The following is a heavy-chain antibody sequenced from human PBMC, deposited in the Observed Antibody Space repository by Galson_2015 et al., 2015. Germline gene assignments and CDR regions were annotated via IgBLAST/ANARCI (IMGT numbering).Heavy chain of an antibody. CDR1: GFIFSSYA. V-gene: IGHV3-30*03. J-gene: IGHJ3*02. D-gene: IGHD5-18*01. CDR3: ARKLRYSFGPWGAFDI. CDR2: TSYDGNTK. Sequence: SLRLSCAASGFIFSSYAMNWVRQAPGKGLEWVAVTSYDGNTKYYADSVKGRFTISRDNSKNTLYLQMNSLRAEDKDVYYCARKLRYSFGPWGAFDIWGQGTLVTVSS.